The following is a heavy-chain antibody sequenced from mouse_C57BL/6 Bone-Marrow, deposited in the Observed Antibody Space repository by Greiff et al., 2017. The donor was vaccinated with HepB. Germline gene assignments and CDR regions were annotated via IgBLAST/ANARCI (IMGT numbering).Heavy chain of an antibody. CDR3: ARGPTVDLFDY. CDR1: GYSITSGYY. CDR2: ISYDGSN. Sequence: EVQLQQSGPGLVKPSQSLSLTCSVTGYSITSGYYWNWIRQFPGNKLEWMGYISYDGSNNYNPSLKNRISITRDTSKNQFFLKLNSVTTEDTATYYCARGPTVDLFDYWGQGTTLTVSS. V-gene: IGHV3-6*01. J-gene: IGHJ2*01. D-gene: IGHD1-1*01.